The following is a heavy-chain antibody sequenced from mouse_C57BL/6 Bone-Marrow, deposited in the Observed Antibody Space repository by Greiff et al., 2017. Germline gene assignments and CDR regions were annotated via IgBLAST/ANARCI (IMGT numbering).Heavy chain of an antibody. Sequence: EVQRVESGGDLVKPGGSLKLSCAASGFTFSSYGMSLVSQTPDKRLEWVATISSGGSYTYYPDSVKGRVTISRDNAKNTRYLQMSSLKSEDTAMYYGARHGGDYPDYWGQGTTLTVSS. D-gene: IGHD2-13*01. CDR3: ARHGGDYPDY. J-gene: IGHJ2*01. CDR2: ISSGGSYT. V-gene: IGHV5-6*01. CDR1: GFTFSSYG.